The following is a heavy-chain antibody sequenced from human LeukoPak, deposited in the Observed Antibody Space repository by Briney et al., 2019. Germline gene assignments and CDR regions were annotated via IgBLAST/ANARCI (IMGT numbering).Heavy chain of an antibody. CDR1: GFTFSSYS. J-gene: IGHJ5*02. CDR2: ISSSSSYI. V-gene: IGHV3-21*01. CDR3: ARAHSSSLAWFDP. D-gene: IGHD6-13*01. Sequence: SGGSLRLSCAASGFTFSSYSMNWARQAPGKGLEWVSSISSSSSYIYYADSVKGRFTISRDNAKNSLYLQMNSLRAEDTAVYYCARAHSSSLAWFDPWGQGTLVTVSS.